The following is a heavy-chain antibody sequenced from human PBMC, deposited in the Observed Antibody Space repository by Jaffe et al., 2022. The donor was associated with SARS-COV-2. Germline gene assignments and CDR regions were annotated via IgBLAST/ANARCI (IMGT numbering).Heavy chain of an antibody. CDR3: AKLLIVVVTADARDAFDI. CDR2: ISYDGSNK. J-gene: IGHJ3*02. V-gene: IGHV3-30*18. D-gene: IGHD2-21*02. Sequence: QVQLVESGGGVVQPGRSLRLSCAASGFTFSSYGMHWVRQAPGKGLEWVAVISYDGSNKYYADSVKGRFTISRDNSKNTLYLQMNSLRAEDTAVYYCAKLLIVVVTADARDAFDIWGQGTMVTVSS. CDR1: GFTFSSYG.